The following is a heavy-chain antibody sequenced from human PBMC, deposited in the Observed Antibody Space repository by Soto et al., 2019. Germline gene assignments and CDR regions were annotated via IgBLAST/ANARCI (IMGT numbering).Heavy chain of an antibody. CDR3: ARYRFSGNRWSKFDH. V-gene: IGHV4-31*03. CDR1: GVTVSSDAYY. CDR2: IYHTGST. J-gene: IGHJ4*02. Sequence: QVQLLQSGPGLVKPPQTLSLTCTVSGVTVSSDAYYWSWIRQHPGKGLEWIGNIYHTGSTYYSPSLKSRAVISLDTSNNQFSLTLTSVTAADTAVYYCARYRFSGNRWSKFDHWGRGTLVTVSS. D-gene: IGHD3-16*02.